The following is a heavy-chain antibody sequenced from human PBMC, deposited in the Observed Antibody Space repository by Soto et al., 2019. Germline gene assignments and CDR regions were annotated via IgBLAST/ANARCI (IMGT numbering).Heavy chain of an antibody. D-gene: IGHD2-15*01. CDR2: ISGSGGST. CDR3: AKGLGYCSGGSCYQEGY. V-gene: IGHV3-23*01. J-gene: IGHJ4*02. Sequence: EVQLLESGGGLVQPGGSLRLSCAASGFTFSSYVMSWVRQAPGKGLEWVSAISGSGGSTYYADSVKGRFTISRDNSKNTLYLQMNSLRAEDTAVYSCAKGLGYCSGGSCYQEGYWGQGTLVTVSS. CDR1: GFTFSSYV.